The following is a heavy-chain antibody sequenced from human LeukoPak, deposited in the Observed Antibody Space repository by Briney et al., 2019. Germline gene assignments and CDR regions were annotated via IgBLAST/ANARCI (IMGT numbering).Heavy chain of an antibody. CDR1: GYTFTGYY. CDR2: IIPNNGGT. J-gene: IGHJ4*02. CDR3: ARANQNYFDY. Sequence: ASVKVSCKASGYTFTGYYMRWARQAPGQGLEWMGWIIPNNGGTNYAQKFQGRVTMTRDTSISTAFMELSRLRSDDTAIYYCARANQNYFDYWGQGTLVTVSS. D-gene: IGHD1-14*01. V-gene: IGHV1-2*02.